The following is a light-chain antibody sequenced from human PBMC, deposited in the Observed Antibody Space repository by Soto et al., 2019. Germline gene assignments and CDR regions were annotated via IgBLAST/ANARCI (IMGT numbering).Light chain of an antibody. Sequence: QSALTQPASVSGSPGQSITISCTGTSSDVGGYNYVSWYQQHPGKAPKLMIYDVSNRPSGVSNRFSGSKSGNTASLTISGLQAEDDAGYSCSSYTSSSTLMVFGGGTKVTVL. CDR1: SSDVGGYNY. CDR3: SSYTSSSTLMV. CDR2: DVS. J-gene: IGLJ2*01. V-gene: IGLV2-14*01.